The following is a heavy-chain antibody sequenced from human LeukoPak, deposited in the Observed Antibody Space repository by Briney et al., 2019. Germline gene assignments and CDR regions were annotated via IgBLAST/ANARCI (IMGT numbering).Heavy chain of an antibody. CDR1: GGTFSSYA. CDR2: IIPIFGTA. CDR3: ARENRLVVVPDAADAFDI. V-gene: IGHV1-69*13. J-gene: IGHJ3*02. Sequence: SVKVSCKASGGTFSSYAISWVRQAPGQGLEWMGGIIPIFGTANYAQKFQGRVTITADESTSTAYMELSSLRSEDTAVYYCARENRLVVVPDAADAFDIWGQGTMVTVSS. D-gene: IGHD2-2*01.